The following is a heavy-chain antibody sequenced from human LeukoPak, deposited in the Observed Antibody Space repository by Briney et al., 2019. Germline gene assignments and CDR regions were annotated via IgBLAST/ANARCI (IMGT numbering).Heavy chain of an antibody. D-gene: IGHD1-7*01. Sequence: GASVKVFCKASGYTFTSYAMHWVRQAPGQRLEWMGWINAGNGNTKYSQKFQGRVTITRDTSASTAYMELSSLRSEDTAVYYCAIRGTGTSFPQGFDPWGQGTLVTVSS. J-gene: IGHJ5*02. V-gene: IGHV1-3*01. CDR2: INAGNGNT. CDR3: AIRGTGTSFPQGFDP. CDR1: GYTFTSYA.